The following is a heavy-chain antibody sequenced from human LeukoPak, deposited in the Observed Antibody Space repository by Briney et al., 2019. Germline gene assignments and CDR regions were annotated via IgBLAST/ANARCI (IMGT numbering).Heavy chain of an antibody. V-gene: IGHV3-30*18. J-gene: IGHJ4*02. CDR2: ISFDGRNI. CDR1: GFTLRSCC. D-gene: IGHD3-10*01. CDR3: AKDRGSGRVRGVIINY. Sequence: GGALRLPCGAWGFTLRSCCQQWVRQAPGKGLGLGGVISFDGRNIYYADSVKGRFTISRDNSKSTLYLQMNSLRAVDTAVYYCAKDRGSGRVRGVIINYWGQGTLVTVSS.